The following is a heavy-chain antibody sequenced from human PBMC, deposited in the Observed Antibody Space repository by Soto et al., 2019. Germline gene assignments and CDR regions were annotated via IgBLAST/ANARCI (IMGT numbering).Heavy chain of an antibody. CDR2: IYYSGST. D-gene: IGHD4-17*01. Sequence: SETLSLTCTVSGGSISSSSYYWGWIRQPPGKGLEWIGSIYYSGSTYYNPSLKSRVTISVDTSKNQFSLKLSSVTAADTAVYYCARRNGDLIDYWGQGTLVTVSS. CDR1: GGSISSSSYY. CDR3: ARRNGDLIDY. J-gene: IGHJ4*02. V-gene: IGHV4-39*01.